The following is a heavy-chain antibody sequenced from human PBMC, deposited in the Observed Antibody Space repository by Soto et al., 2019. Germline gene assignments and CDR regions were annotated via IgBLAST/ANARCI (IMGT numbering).Heavy chain of an antibody. CDR1: GFTFSSYA. J-gene: IGHJ4*02. D-gene: IGHD2-21*02. CDR2: ISYDGSNK. CDR3: ARDCGGDCYYFDD. V-gene: IGHV3-30-3*01. Sequence: GGSLRLSCAASGFTFSSYAMHWVRQAPGKGLEWVAVISYDGSNKYYADSVKGRFTISRDNSKNTLYLQMNSLRAEDTAVYYCARDCGGDCYYFDDWGQGTLVTVSS.